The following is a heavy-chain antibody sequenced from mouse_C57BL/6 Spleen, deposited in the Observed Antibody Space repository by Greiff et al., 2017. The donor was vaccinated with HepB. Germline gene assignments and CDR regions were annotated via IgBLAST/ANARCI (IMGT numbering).Heavy chain of an antibody. D-gene: IGHD1-1*01. CDR3: ARSLRGGTSFDY. V-gene: IGHV1-80*01. Sequence: QVQLQQSGAELVKPGASVKISCKASGYAFSSYWMNWVKQRPGKGLEWIGQIYPGDGDTNYNGKFKGKATLTADKSSSTAYMQLSSLTSEDSAVYFCARSLRGGTSFDYWGQGTTLTVSS. CDR2: IYPGDGDT. CDR1: GYAFSSYW. J-gene: IGHJ2*01.